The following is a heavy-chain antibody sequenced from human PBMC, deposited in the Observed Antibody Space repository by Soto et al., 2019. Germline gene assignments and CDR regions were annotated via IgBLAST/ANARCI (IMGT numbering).Heavy chain of an antibody. J-gene: IGHJ6*02. CDR2: IKEDGSEK. V-gene: IGHV3-7*03. Sequence: EVQLLESGGGLVQPGGSLRLSCAGSGFTFRSYAMSWVRQAPGKGLEWVANIKEDGSEKYYVDSVKGRFTISRDNAEKSLYLQMNSLRAEDSAVYYCARGIQQLDSWGQGTTVTVSS. CDR1: GFTFRSYA. CDR3: ARGIQQLDS. D-gene: IGHD6-13*01.